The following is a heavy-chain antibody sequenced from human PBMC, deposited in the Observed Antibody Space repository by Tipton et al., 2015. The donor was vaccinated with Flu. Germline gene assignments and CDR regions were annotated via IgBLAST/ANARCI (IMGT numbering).Heavy chain of an antibody. D-gene: IGHD2-21*01. V-gene: IGHV3-7*03. CDR2: INQDGSVK. J-gene: IGHJ4*02. CDR1: GFTFTDAW. Sequence: GSLRLSCAASGFTFTDAWMSWVRQAPGKGLEWVANINQDGSVKYYVDSVKGRFTISRDNAKNSLYLQMNSLRADDTAVYYCARQIGGGDCYWGQGALVTVSS. CDR3: ARQIGGGDCY.